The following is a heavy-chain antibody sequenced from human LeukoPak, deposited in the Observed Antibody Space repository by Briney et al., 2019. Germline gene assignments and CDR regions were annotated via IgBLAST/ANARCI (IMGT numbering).Heavy chain of an antibody. CDR1: GFTFSSYW. D-gene: IGHD3-10*01. Sequence: GGSLRLSCAASGFTFSSYWMSWVRQAPGKGLEWVANIKQDGSEKYYVDSVKGRFTISRDNAKNSLYLQMNSLRAEDTAVYYCARDSLLWFGELGDAFDIWGQGTMVTVSS. V-gene: IGHV3-7*03. J-gene: IGHJ3*02. CDR2: IKQDGSEK. CDR3: ARDSLLWFGELGDAFDI.